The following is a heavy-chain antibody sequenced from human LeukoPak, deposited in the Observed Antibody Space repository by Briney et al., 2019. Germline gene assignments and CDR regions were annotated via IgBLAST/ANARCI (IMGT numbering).Heavy chain of an antibody. J-gene: IGHJ6*02. D-gene: IGHD3-10*01. CDR1: GGSFSGYY. CDR3: ARVKVPPTYYYGMDV. Sequence: SETLSLTCAVYGGSFSGYYWSWIRQPPGKGLEWIGGINHSGSTNYNPSLKSRVTISVDTSKNQFSLKLSSVTAADTAVYYCARVKVPPTYYYGMDVWGQGTTVTVSS. V-gene: IGHV4-34*01. CDR2: INHSGST.